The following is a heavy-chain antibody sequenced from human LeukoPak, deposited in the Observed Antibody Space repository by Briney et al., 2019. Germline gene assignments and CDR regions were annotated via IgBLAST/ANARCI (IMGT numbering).Heavy chain of an antibody. Sequence: GGSLRLSCASSGFTFSSYVMTWVRQAPGKGLEWVSGISGTGDSTYYADSVKGRFTISRDNSKNTVYLQMNSLRVEDTAVYYCAKVSSAVGRGLRAGYWGQGTLVTVSS. CDR1: GFTFSSYV. CDR3: AKVSSAVGRGLRAGY. J-gene: IGHJ4*02. D-gene: IGHD6-13*01. CDR2: ISGTGDST. V-gene: IGHV3-23*01.